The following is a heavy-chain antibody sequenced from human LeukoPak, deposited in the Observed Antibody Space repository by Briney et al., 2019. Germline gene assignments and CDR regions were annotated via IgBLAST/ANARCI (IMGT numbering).Heavy chain of an antibody. CDR1: GYTFTGYY. V-gene: IGHV1-2*02. Sequence: ASVKVSCKASGYTFTGYYMHWVRQAPGQGLEWMGWINPNSGGTNYAQKFQGRVTMTRDMSTSTVYMELSSLRSEDTAVYYCAKVRTYYYDSSYSGFDYWGQGTLVTVSS. J-gene: IGHJ4*02. D-gene: IGHD3-22*01. CDR2: INPNSGGT. CDR3: AKVRTYYYDSSYSGFDY.